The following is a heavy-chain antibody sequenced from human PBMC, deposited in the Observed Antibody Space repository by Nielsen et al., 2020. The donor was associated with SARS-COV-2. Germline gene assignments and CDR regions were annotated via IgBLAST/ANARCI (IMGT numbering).Heavy chain of an antibody. CDR1: GGSISSYY. CDR3: ARDSNWFDP. J-gene: IGHJ5*02. Sequence: SDTLSFTFTVSGGSISSYYWSWIRQPPGKGLEWIGYIYYSGSTNNNPSLKSRVTISVDTSKNQFSLNLSSVTAADTAVYYCARDSNWFDPWGQGTLVTVSS. V-gene: IGHV4-59*01. CDR2: IYYSGST.